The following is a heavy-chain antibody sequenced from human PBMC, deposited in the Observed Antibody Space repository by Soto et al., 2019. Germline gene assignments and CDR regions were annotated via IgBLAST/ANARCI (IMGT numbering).Heavy chain of an antibody. CDR2: INPNSGGT. V-gene: IGHV1-2*02. Sequence: RASVTVSCTASGYTFTGYDMHWVRQAPGQGLEWMGWINPNSGGTNYAQKFQGRVTMTRDTSISTAYMELSRLRSDDTAVYYCARVFGASPSDYDILTGSYYYYGMDVWGQGTTVTVSS. J-gene: IGHJ6*02. CDR1: GYTFTGYD. D-gene: IGHD3-9*01. CDR3: ARVFGASPSDYDILTGSYYYYGMDV.